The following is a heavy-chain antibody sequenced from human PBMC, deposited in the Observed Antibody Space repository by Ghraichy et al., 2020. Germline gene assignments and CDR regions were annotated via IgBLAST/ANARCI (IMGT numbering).Heavy chain of an antibody. CDR1: GFTFDDYA. CDR3: AKDGCSSTSCPLDY. Sequence: SLNISCAASGFTFDDYAMHWVRQAPGKGLEWVSGISWNSGSIGYADSVKGRFTISRDNAKNSLYLQMNSLRAEDTALYYCAKDGCSSTSCPLDYWGQGTLVTVSS. D-gene: IGHD2-2*01. V-gene: IGHV3-9*01. J-gene: IGHJ4*02. CDR2: ISWNSGSI.